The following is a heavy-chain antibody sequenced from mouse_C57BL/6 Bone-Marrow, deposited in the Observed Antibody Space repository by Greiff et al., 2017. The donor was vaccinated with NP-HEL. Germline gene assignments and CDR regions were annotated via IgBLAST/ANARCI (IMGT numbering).Heavy chain of an antibody. Sequence: ESGPGLVKPSQSLSLTCSVTGYSITSGYYWNWIRQSPGNKLEWMGDLSYDGSNNYNPSLKNRISITRDTSKNQFFLKLNSVTTEDTATCYCGRGWFAYWGQGTLVTVSA. V-gene: IGHV3-6*01. CDR3: GRGWFAY. CDR2: LSYDGSN. CDR1: GYSITSGYY. J-gene: IGHJ3*01.